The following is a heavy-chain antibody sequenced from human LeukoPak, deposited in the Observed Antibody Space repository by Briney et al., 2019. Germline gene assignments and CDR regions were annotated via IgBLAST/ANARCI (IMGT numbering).Heavy chain of an antibody. Sequence: QPGGSLRLSCAASGFTFSSYAMSWVRQAPGKGLEWVSGISDSGDITYYADSVKGRFTISRDNSKNTLYVQMNSLRVEDTAVYYCAKDRRGGSYYAATLDIWGQGTMATVSS. CDR2: ISDSGDIT. J-gene: IGHJ3*02. CDR1: GFTFSSYA. D-gene: IGHD1-26*01. V-gene: IGHV3-23*01. CDR3: AKDRRGGSYYAATLDI.